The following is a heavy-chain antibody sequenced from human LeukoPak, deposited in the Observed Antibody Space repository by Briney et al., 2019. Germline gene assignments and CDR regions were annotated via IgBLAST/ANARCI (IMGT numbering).Heavy chain of an antibody. CDR3: AKDHPYYGSGSYPYYFDY. V-gene: IGHV3-30-3*01. D-gene: IGHD3-10*01. J-gene: IGHJ4*02. Sequence: GGSLRLSCAASGFTFSSYAMHWVRQAPGKGLEWVAVISYDGSNKYYADSVKGRFTISRDNSKNTLYLQMNSLRAEDTAVYYCAKDHPYYGSGSYPYYFDYWGQGTLVTVSS. CDR1: GFTFSSYA. CDR2: ISYDGSNK.